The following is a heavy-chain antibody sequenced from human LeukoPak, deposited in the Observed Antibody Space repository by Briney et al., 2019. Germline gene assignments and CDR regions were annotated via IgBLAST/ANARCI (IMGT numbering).Heavy chain of an antibody. CDR2: ISHDGSKK. CDR3: AKDPHSSNWHYFEY. Sequence: GRSLRLSCAASGFTLSYYGMHWVRRAPGKGLEWVAVISHDGSKKLYADSVKGRFTVSRDNSKNTLYLQMNSLRTEDTAIYYCAKDPHSSNWHYFEYWGQGTLVTVSS. CDR1: GFTLSYYG. J-gene: IGHJ4*02. V-gene: IGHV3-30*18. D-gene: IGHD6-13*01.